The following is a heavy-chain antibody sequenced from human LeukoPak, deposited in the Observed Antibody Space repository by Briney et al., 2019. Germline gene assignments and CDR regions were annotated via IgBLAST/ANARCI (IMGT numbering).Heavy chain of an antibody. CDR3: ATDRATQYFDY. V-gene: IGHV3-30*02. D-gene: IGHD2-15*01. CDR2: IWYDGSNK. Sequence: GGSLRLFCAASGITFRSYGMHWVRQAPGKGLEWVAFIWYDGSNKYYADSVKGRFTISRDNSRNTLFLQMNSLRAEDTAVYYCATDRATQYFDYWGQGTLVSVSS. J-gene: IGHJ4*02. CDR1: GITFRSYG.